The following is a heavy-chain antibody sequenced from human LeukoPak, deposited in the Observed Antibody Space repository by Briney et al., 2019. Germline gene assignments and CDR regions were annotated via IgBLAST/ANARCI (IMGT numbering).Heavy chain of an antibody. D-gene: IGHD3-10*01. Sequence: GASVKVSCKASGGTFSSYAISWVRQAPGQGLEWMGGIIPIFGTANYAQKFQGRVTITADESTSTAYMELSSLRSEDTAVYYCARSLWFGEFNYYYYYMDVWGKGTTVTVSS. CDR3: ARSLWFGEFNYYYYYMDV. CDR1: GGTFSSYA. CDR2: IIPIFGTA. J-gene: IGHJ6*03. V-gene: IGHV1-69*13.